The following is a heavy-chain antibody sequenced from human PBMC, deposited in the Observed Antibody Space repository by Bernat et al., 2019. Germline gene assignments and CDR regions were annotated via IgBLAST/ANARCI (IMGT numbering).Heavy chain of an antibody. CDR1: GGSVTTSEYY. D-gene: IGHD3-16*01. CDR2: MYHTGST. Sequence: QLQLQESGPGLVKPSETLSLTCSVSGGSVTTSEYYWGWIRQPPGKGLEWIVTMYHTGSTFYNPSLKSRVTMSVDTSKNQFALEMTAVTAADTAVYYFARHRVSSHLDYGGQGTVVAVS. V-gene: IGHV4-39*01. J-gene: IGHJ4*02. CDR3: ARHRVSSHLDY.